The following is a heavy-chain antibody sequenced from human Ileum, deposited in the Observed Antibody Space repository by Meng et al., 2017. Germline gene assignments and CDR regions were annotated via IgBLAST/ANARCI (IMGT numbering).Heavy chain of an antibody. J-gene: IGHJ4*02. CDR1: GFIFSSYA. D-gene: IGHD2-2*01. CDR3: AKGGGKYCSSTSCFSVFDY. CDR2: ISGSGGST. V-gene: IGHV3-23*01. Sequence: GESLKISCAASGFIFSSYAMSWVRQAPGKGLEWVSAISGSGGSTYYADSVKGRFTISRDNSKNTLYLQMNSLRAEDTAVYYCAKGGGKYCSSTSCFSVFDYWGQGTLVTVSS.